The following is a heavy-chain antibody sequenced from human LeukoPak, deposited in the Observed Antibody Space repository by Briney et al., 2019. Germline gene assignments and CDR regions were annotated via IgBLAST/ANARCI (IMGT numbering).Heavy chain of an antibody. Sequence: GGSLRLSCAVSGFTFSSYWMSWVRQAPGKGLEWVANIKQDGSEKYYVDSVKGRLTISRDTAKKSLYLQMNGLSAEDTAVYYCEGVGFDSNRYLDLDYWGQGTLVTVSS. CDR3: EGVGFDSNRYLDLDY. V-gene: IGHV3-7*01. CDR2: IKQDGSEK. D-gene: IGHD3-22*01. CDR1: GFTFSSYW. J-gene: IGHJ4*02.